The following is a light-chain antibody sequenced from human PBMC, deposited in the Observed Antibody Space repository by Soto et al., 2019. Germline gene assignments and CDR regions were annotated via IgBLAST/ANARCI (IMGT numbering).Light chain of an antibody. CDR1: SSNIGSNY. CDR2: RNN. CDR3: AAWDASLSGPV. V-gene: IGLV1-47*01. Sequence: QSVLTQPPSASGTPGQRVTISCSGSSSNIGSNYVYWYQQLPGTAPKLLIYRNNQRPSGVPDRFSGSKSGTSASLAISGLRSADEADYYCAAWDASLSGPVSGGGTKLTVL. J-gene: IGLJ2*01.